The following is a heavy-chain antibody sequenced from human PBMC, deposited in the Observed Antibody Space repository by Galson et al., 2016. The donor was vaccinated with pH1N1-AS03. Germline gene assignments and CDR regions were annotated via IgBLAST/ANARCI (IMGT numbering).Heavy chain of an antibody. V-gene: IGHV3-74*01. D-gene: IGHD3-16*01. CDR1: GFTFSNLW. CDR2: VNGDGSST. Sequence: SLRLSCAASGFTFSNLWMHWVRQGPGKGLVWVARVNGDGSSTTYADSVKGRFTISRDNAKNTVYLQMKSLRAEDTAVYKCVRGGLGQVYGLDAWGQGTTVIVSS. J-gene: IGHJ6*02. CDR3: VRGGLGQVYGLDA.